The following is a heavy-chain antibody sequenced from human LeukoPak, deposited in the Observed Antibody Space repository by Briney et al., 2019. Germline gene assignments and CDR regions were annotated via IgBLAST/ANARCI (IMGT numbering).Heavy chain of an antibody. J-gene: IGHJ4*02. V-gene: IGHV3-66*01. CDR1: GFTFSSYS. Sequence: PGGSLRLSCAASGFTFSSYSMNWVRQAPGKGLEWVSVIYSGGSTYYADSVKGRFTISRDNSKNTLYLQMNSLRAEDTAVYYCARDKGGAPLYYFDYWGQGTLVTVSS. D-gene: IGHD1-26*01. CDR3: ARDKGGAPLYYFDY. CDR2: IYSGGST.